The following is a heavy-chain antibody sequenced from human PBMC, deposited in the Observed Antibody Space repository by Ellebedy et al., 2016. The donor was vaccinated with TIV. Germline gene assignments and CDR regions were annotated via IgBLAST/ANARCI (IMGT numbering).Heavy chain of an antibody. Sequence: PGGSLRLSCTASGFTLSNYWMHWVRQAPGKGPVWVSRISGDGSTTTYADSVKGRFTISRDNAKNTLYLQMDSLRAEDTAVYYCARVKVPGLIWGWFDPWGQGTLVTVSS. CDR1: GFTLSNYW. J-gene: IGHJ5*02. CDR3: ARVKVPGLIWGWFDP. D-gene: IGHD3-16*01. V-gene: IGHV3-74*01. CDR2: ISGDGSTT.